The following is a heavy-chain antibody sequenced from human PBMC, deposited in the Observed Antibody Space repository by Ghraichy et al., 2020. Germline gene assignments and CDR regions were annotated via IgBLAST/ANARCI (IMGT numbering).Heavy chain of an antibody. CDR3: ASASGNILFDY. V-gene: IGHV4-59*01. Sequence: SETLSLTCTVSGGSISSYYWSWIRQPPGKGLEWIGYIYYSGSTNYNPSLKSRVTISVDTSTNQFSLKLSSVTAADTAVYYCASASGNILFDYWGQGTLVTVSS. D-gene: IGHD2/OR15-2a*01. CDR2: IYYSGST. J-gene: IGHJ4*02. CDR1: GGSISSYY.